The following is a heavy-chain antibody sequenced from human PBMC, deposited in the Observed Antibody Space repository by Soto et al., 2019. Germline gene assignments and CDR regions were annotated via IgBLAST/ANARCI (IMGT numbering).Heavy chain of an antibody. D-gene: IGHD3-10*01. CDR1: GFTFSNYA. V-gene: IGHV3-23*01. Sequence: PGGSLRLSCVTSGFTFSNYAMSWVRQAPGKGLEWVSGISGSDGSTYYADSVKGRFTISRDSSKNTLYLQMNSLRAEDTAVYYCAKMGVKPVRGVFLMEIDYWGQGTLVTVSS. J-gene: IGHJ4*02. CDR2: ISGSDGST. CDR3: AKMGVKPVRGVFLMEIDY.